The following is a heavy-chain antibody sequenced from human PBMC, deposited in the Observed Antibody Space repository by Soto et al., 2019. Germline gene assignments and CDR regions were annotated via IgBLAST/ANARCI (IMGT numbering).Heavy chain of an antibody. J-gene: IGHJ6*02. Sequence: SETLSLTCTVSGGSISSSSYYWGWIRQPPGKGLEWIGSIYYSGSTYYNPSLKSRVTISVDTSKNQFSLKLSSVTAADTAVYYCARFISGSYYNYYGMDVWGQGTTVTV. CDR2: IYYSGST. D-gene: IGHD1-26*01. V-gene: IGHV4-39*01. CDR3: ARFISGSYYNYYGMDV. CDR1: GGSISSSSYY.